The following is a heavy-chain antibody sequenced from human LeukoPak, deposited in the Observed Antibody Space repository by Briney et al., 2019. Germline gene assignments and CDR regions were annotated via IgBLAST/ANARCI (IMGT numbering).Heavy chain of an antibody. D-gene: IGHD6-19*01. J-gene: IGHJ3*02. CDR3: AREPPAIAVAGTSAFDI. Sequence: GGSLRLSCAASGFTFSSYSMNWVRQAPGKGLEWVSSISSSSSYIYYADSVKGRFTISRDNAKNSLHLQMNSLRAEDTAVYYCAREPPAIAVAGTSAFDIWGQGTMVTVSS. CDR1: GFTFSSYS. V-gene: IGHV3-21*01. CDR2: ISSSSSYI.